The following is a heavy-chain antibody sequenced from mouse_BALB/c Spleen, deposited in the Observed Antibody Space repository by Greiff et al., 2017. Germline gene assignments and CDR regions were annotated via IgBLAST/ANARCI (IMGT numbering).Heavy chain of an antibody. Sequence: QVQLQQSGAELARPGASVKMSCKASGYTFTSYTMHWVKQRPGQGLEWIGYINPSSGYTNYNQKFKDKATLTADKSSSTAYMQLSSLTSEDSAVYYCARSLTTAKSFDYWGQGTTLTVSS. CDR3: ARSLTTAKSFDY. CDR2: INPSSGYT. CDR1: GYTFTSYT. D-gene: IGHD1-2*01. V-gene: IGHV1-4*01. J-gene: IGHJ2*01.